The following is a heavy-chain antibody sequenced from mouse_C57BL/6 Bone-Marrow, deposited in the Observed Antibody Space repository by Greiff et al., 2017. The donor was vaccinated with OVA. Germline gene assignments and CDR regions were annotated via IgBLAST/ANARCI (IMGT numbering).Heavy chain of an antibody. V-gene: IGHV7-3*01. CDR2: IRNKANGYTT. CDR3: ASTKDYFDY. CDR1: GFTFTDYY. J-gene: IGHJ2*01. Sequence: EVKLVESGGGLVQPGGSLSLSCAASGFTFTDYYMSWVRQPPGKGLEWLGFIRNKANGYTTEYSASVKGRFTISRDNSQSILYLQRNALRAEDSATYYCASTKDYFDYWGQGTTLTVSS.